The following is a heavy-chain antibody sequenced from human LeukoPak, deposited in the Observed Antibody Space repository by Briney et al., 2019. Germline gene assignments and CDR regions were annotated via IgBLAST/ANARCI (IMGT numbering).Heavy chain of an antibody. CDR3: ARGTTAAAGIFDC. D-gene: IGHD6-13*01. J-gene: IGHJ4*02. CDR1: GGSISSYY. CDR2: IYSSGST. Sequence: PSETLSLTCSVSGGSISSYYWSWVRQPAGKGLEWMGRIYSSGSTNYNPSLNSRVTMSVDTSNNQFSLRLTSVTAADTAVYYCARGTTAAAGIFDCWGQGTLVTVSS. V-gene: IGHV4-4*07.